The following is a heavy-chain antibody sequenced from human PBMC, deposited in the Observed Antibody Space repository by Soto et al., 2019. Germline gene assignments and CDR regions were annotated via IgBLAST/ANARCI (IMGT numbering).Heavy chain of an antibody. Sequence: QVQLVQSGAEVKKPGASVKVSCKASGYTFTSYYITWVRQAPGQGLEWMGWISAYNSNTNYAQKLQGRVTMTTDTSTRTAYMELSSLRSDATAVYYCARDLPPLDYWGQGTLVTVSS. V-gene: IGHV1-18*01. CDR2: ISAYNSNT. CDR1: GYTFTSYY. J-gene: IGHJ4*02. CDR3: ARDLPPLDY.